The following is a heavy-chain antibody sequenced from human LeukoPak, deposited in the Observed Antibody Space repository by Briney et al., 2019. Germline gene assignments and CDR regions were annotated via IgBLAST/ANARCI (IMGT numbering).Heavy chain of an antibody. CDR2: ISGSGGST. J-gene: IGHJ4*02. CDR1: GFSFSTYG. CDR3: AKQQYYYDSSGYFDY. Sequence: GGSLRLSCADSGFSFSTYGMSWVRQAPGKGLEWVSAISGSGGSTYYADSVKGRFTISRDNSKNTLYLQMNSLRAEDTAVYYCAKQQYYYDSSGYFDYWGQGTLVTVSS. D-gene: IGHD3-22*01. V-gene: IGHV3-23*01.